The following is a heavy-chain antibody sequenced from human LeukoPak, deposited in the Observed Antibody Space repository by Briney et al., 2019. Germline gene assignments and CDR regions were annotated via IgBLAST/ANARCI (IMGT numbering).Heavy chain of an antibody. Sequence: GGSLRLSCAASALTFSSYAMSWVRQAPGKGLEWVSAISGSGGSTYYADSVKGRFTISRDNSKNTLYLQMNSLRAEDTAVYYCAKDQAIAVAHAFDIWGQGTMVTVSS. V-gene: IGHV3-23*01. CDR2: ISGSGGST. CDR3: AKDQAIAVAHAFDI. D-gene: IGHD6-19*01. J-gene: IGHJ3*02. CDR1: ALTFSSYA.